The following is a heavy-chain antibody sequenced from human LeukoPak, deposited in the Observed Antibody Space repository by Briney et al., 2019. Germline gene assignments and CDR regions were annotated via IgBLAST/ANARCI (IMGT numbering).Heavy chain of an antibody. CDR3: AREGYYGSGSPPSLYFDY. D-gene: IGHD3-10*01. J-gene: IGHJ4*02. V-gene: IGHV3-30-3*01. CDR1: GFTFRNYV. CDR2: TSSDLNVK. Sequence: GGSLRLSCAASGFTFRNYVIHWVRQAPGKGLEWVAVTSSDLNVKLYADSVKGRFTISRNNSRSTLYLQMNSLRPEDTAIYYCAREGYYGSGSPPSLYFDYWGQGTLVTVSS.